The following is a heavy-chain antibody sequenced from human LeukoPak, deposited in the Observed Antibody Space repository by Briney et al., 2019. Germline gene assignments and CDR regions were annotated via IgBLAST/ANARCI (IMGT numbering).Heavy chain of an antibody. V-gene: IGHV1-8*01. CDR3: ARSYCPPRSGGSCFYGMDV. Sequence: ASVKVSCKASGYTFTIYDINWVRQAPGQGLGWVGWMNPNSGGTVYAQNFQGRVTMTRDTSIGTAYMELNSLRSEDTAVYYCARSYCPPRSGGSCFYGMDVWGQGTTVTVSS. J-gene: IGHJ6*02. CDR2: MNPNSGGT. D-gene: IGHD2-15*01. CDR1: GYTFTIYD.